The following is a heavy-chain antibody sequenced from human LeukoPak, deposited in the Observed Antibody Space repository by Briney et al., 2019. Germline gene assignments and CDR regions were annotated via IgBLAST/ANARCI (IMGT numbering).Heavy chain of an antibody. Sequence: GGSLRLSCTASGFTFSNAWMSWVRQAPGKGLEWVGRITSKTYGGTTDYTAPVKGRFTISRDDSRNTLYVQMNSLQTDDTAVYYCTTDRFDWGQGTLVTVSS. D-gene: IGHD3-10*01. CDR3: TTDRFD. CDR2: ITSKTYGGTT. V-gene: IGHV3-15*01. CDR1: GFTFSNAW. J-gene: IGHJ4*02.